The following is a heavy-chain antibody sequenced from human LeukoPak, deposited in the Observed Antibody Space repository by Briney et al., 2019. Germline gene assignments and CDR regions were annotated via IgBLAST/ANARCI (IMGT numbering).Heavy chain of an antibody. CDR3: AKDGSWSCTD. CDR2: IAHHGSNK. J-gene: IGHJ4*02. CDR1: GFTFSGSA. D-gene: IGHD2-8*02. Sequence: GGSLRLSCAASGFTFSGSALSWVRQGPGKGLEWVSYIAHHGSNKYYADSVKGRFTISRDNSKRTLYLQMNSLRADDTAVYYCAKDGSWSCTDWGQGTLVTVSS. V-gene: IGHV3-30*02.